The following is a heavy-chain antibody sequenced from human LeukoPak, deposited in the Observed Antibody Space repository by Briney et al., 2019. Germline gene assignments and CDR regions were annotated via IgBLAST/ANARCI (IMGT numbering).Heavy chain of an antibody. V-gene: IGHV1-24*01. CDR1: GYTLTELS. J-gene: IGHJ4*02. D-gene: IGHD6-13*01. Sequence: ASVTVSCKVSGYTLTELSMHWVRQAPGKGLEWMGGFDPEDGETIYAQKFQGRVTMTEDTSTDTAYMELSSLRSEDTAVYYCATGWKAAAGTGYWGQGTLVTVSS. CDR2: FDPEDGET. CDR3: ATGWKAAAGTGY.